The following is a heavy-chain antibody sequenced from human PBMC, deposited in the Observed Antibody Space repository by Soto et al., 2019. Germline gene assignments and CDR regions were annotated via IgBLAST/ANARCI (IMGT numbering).Heavy chain of an antibody. CDR3: GKVLVGATGHTDSDS. CDR2: IDYNGVT. D-gene: IGHD2-15*01. CDR1: GGSIYRSGYY. V-gene: IGHV4-39*01. Sequence: SDTLSLTCTVSGGSIYRSGYYWGWIRQPPGRGLEWIGNIDYNGVTYSNPSLKSRVTISRDTSKNQFSLKLTSVTAADTALYYCGKVLVGATGHTDSDSWGPGTLVTV. J-gene: IGHJ4*02.